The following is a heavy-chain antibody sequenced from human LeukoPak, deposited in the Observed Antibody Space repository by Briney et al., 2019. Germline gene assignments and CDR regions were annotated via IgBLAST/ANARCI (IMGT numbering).Heavy chain of an antibody. CDR1: GGSISSGDYY. Sequence: SETLSLTCTVSGGSISSGDYYWSWIRQSPGKGLEWIGYIYYSGSTYYNPSLKSRVTISVDTSKNQFSLKLSSVTAADTAVYYCANYDSSGSKNDAFDIWGQGTMVTVS. D-gene: IGHD3-22*01. CDR2: IYYSGST. CDR3: ANYDSSGSKNDAFDI. J-gene: IGHJ3*02. V-gene: IGHV4-30-4*08.